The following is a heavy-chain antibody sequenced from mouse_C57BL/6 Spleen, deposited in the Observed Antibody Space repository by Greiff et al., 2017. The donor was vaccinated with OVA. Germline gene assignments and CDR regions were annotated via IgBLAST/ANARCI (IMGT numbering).Heavy chain of an antibody. CDR2: INPSSGYT. J-gene: IGHJ3*01. Sequence: VQLQQSGADLAKPGASVKLSCKASGYTFTSYWMNWVNQRPGQGLEWIGYINPSSGYTKYNQKFKDKATLTADKSSSTAYMHLSSLTYEDSAVYYCGYGNYEFAYWGQGTLVTVSA. CDR1: GYTFTSYW. V-gene: IGHV1-7*01. CDR3: GYGNYEFAY. D-gene: IGHD2-1*01.